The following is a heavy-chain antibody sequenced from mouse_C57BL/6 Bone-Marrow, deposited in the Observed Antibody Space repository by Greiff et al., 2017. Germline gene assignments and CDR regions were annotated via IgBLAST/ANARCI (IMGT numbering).Heavy chain of an antibody. CDR2: ISSGGDYI. Sequence: EVQLQESGEGLVKPGGSLKLSCAASGFTFSSYAMSWVRQTPEKRLEWVAYISSGGDYIYYADPVQGRFTISRDNARNTLYLQMSSLKSEDTAMYYCTRECGSSYPSWYFDVWGTGTTVTVSS. V-gene: IGHV5-9-1*02. J-gene: IGHJ1*03. CDR1: GFTFSSYA. D-gene: IGHD1-1*01. CDR3: TRECGSSYPSWYFDV.